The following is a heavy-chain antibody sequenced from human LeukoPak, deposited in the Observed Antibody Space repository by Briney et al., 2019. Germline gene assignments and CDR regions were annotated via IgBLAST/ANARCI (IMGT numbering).Heavy chain of an antibody. CDR3: ANQRLERRNY. V-gene: IGHV3-23*01. CDR2: ISGSGGST. CDR1: GFTSSSYA. Sequence: GGSLRLSCAASGFTSSSYAMSWVRQAPGKGLEWVSAISGSGGSTYYADSVKGRFTISRDNSKNTLCLQMNSLRAEDTAVYYCANQRLERRNYWGQGTLVTVSS. D-gene: IGHD1-1*01. J-gene: IGHJ4*02.